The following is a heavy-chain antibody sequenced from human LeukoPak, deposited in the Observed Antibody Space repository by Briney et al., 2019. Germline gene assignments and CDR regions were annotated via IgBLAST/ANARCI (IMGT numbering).Heavy chain of an antibody. CDR1: GGTFSSYA. Sequence: SVKVSCKASGGTFSSYAISWVRQAPGQGLEWMGRIIPILGIANYAQKFQGRVTITADKSTSTAYMELSSLRSEDTAVYYCASGAMVRGVMIVHWGQGTLVTVSS. V-gene: IGHV1-69*04. J-gene: IGHJ4*02. D-gene: IGHD3-10*01. CDR3: ASGAMVRGVMIVH. CDR2: IIPILGIA.